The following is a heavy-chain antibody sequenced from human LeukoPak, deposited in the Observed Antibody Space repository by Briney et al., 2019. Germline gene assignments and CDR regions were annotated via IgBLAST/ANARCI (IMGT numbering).Heavy chain of an antibody. CDR2: IKQDGSEK. CDR1: GFTFSNYW. CDR3: ARGNDCSSTSCLYYYYYYMDV. V-gene: IGHV3-7*01. Sequence: GGSLRLSCAASGFTFSNYWMSWVRQAPGKGLEWVANIKQDGSEKYYVDSVRGRFTISRDNAKNSLYLQMNSLRAEEAAMYYCARGNDCSSTSCLYYYYYYMDVWGKGTTVTVSS. D-gene: IGHD2-2*01. J-gene: IGHJ6*03.